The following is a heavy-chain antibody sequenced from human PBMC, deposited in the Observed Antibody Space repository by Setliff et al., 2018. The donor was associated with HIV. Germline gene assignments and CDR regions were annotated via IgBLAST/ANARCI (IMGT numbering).Heavy chain of an antibody. Sequence: SLTCAVSGYSISSGYYWGWIRQPPGKGLEWIGSIYHSGSTYYNPSLKSRLTISVDMSKNQLSLKLSSVTAADTAVYYCLLWTGYYTYWFFDLWGRGALVTVSS. D-gene: IGHD3-3*01. V-gene: IGHV4-38-2*01. CDR2: IYHSGST. J-gene: IGHJ2*01. CDR1: GYSISSGYY. CDR3: LLWTGYYTYWFFDL.